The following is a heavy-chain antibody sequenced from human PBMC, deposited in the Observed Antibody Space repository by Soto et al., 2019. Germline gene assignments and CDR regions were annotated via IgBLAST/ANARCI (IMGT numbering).Heavy chain of an antibody. CDR2: IRSKPNNYAT. CDR3: VSPYCSSTRCYAFDY. J-gene: IGHJ4*02. V-gene: IGHV3-73*01. Sequence: GGSLRLSCAASGFTFSGSAMHWVRQASGKGLEWVGLIRSKPNNYATVYGASVNGRFTISRDDSKNTAYLQMNSLKTEDTAVYYCVSPYCSSTRCYAFDYWGQGTLVTVSS. CDR1: GFTFSGSA. D-gene: IGHD2-2*01.